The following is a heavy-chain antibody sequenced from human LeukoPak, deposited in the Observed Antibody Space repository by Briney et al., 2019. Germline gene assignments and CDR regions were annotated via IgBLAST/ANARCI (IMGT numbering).Heavy chain of an antibody. Sequence: SETLSLTCTVSGASITSYYWTWIRQPPGKGLEWIGYIYSSAHTDVNPSLKSRVTISVDASKSQVSLKQFSVTASDTALYYCAGSPFVAGVGPTSWYFDLWGRGTLVTVSS. V-gene: IGHV4-4*09. CDR1: GASITSYY. J-gene: IGHJ2*01. CDR3: AGSPFVAGVGPTSWYFDL. D-gene: IGHD1-26*01. CDR2: IYSSAHT.